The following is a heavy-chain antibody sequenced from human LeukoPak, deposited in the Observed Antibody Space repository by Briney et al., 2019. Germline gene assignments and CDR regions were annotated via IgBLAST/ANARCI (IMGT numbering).Heavy chain of an antibody. CDR1: GYTFTSYA. Sequence: GASVKVSCKASGYTFTSYAMNWVRQAPGQGLEWVGWINTNTGNPTYAQGFTGRFVFSLDTSVSTAYLQISSLKAEDTAVYYCARNGYYDILTGHRPFDYWGQGTLVTVSS. CDR2: INTNTGNP. CDR3: ARNGYYDILTGHRPFDY. D-gene: IGHD3-9*01. V-gene: IGHV7-4-1*02. J-gene: IGHJ4*02.